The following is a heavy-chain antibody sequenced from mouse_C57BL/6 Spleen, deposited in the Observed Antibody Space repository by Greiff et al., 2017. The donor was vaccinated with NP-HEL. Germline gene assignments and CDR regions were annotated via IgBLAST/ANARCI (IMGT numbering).Heavy chain of an antibody. CDR1: GFNIKDYY. CDR2: IDPEDGET. D-gene: IGHD1-1*01. CDR3: ARITTVVATSYYFDY. V-gene: IGHV14-2*01. J-gene: IGHJ2*01. Sequence: EVQLQQSGAELVKPGASVKLSCTASGFNIKDYYMHWVKQRPEQGLEWIGRIDPEDGETKYAPKFQGKATITADTSSNTAYLQLSSLTSEDTAVYYCARITTVVATSYYFDYWGQGTTLTVSS.